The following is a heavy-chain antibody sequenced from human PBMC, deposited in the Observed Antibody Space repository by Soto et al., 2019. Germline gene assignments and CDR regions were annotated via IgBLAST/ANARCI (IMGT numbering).Heavy chain of an antibody. D-gene: IGHD5-12*01. CDR1: VFTFINHG. V-gene: IGHV3-33*01. CDR2: TWYDGNNR. Sequence: PGWSLRLSCISSVFTFINHGMHWVRQAPGKGLEWVAVTWYDGNNRYYADSVKGRFTISRDNSKNTLYLQMDSLRADDTAVYYCARDRSGYDQTPDYWGQGTLVTVSS. J-gene: IGHJ4*02. CDR3: ARDRSGYDQTPDY.